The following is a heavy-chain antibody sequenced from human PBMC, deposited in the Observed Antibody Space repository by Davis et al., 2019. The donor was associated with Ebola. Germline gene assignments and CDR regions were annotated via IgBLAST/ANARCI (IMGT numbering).Heavy chain of an antibody. Sequence: ASVKVSCKASGYTFTSYYMHWVRQAPGQGLEWMGIINPSGGSTSYAQKFQGRVTMTRDTSTSTVYMELSSLRSDDTAVYYCARKGFGESMDYTYYGMDVWGQGTTVTVSS. V-gene: IGHV1-46*01. CDR2: INPSGGST. CDR3: ARKGFGESMDYTYYGMDV. J-gene: IGHJ6*02. CDR1: GYTFTSYY. D-gene: IGHD3-10*01.